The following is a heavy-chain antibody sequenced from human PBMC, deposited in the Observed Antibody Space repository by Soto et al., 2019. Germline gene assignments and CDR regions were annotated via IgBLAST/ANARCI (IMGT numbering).Heavy chain of an antibody. CDR2: IYHSGST. CDR1: GGSISSGGYS. CDR3: AGLERGGYLFAFDI. J-gene: IGHJ3*02. D-gene: IGHD3-22*01. V-gene: IGHV4-30-2*01. Sequence: QLQLQESGSGLVKPSQTLSLTCAVSGGSISSGGYSWSWIRQPPGKGLEWIGYIYHSGSTYYNPSLNSRVTIAVDRSKNQFSLKLSSVTAADTAVYYCAGLERGGYLFAFDIWGQGTMVTVSS.